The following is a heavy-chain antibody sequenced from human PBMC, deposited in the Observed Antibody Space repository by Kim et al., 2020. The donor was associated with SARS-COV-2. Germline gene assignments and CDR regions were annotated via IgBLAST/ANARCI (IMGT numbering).Heavy chain of an antibody. V-gene: IGHV2-70*01. CDR2: IDWDDDK. J-gene: IGHJ4*02. CDR3: ARIRRYCYSTSCYGQTFDY. Sequence: SGPTLVNPTQTLTLTCTFSGFSLSTSGMCVSWIRQPPGKALEWLALIDWDDDKYYSTSLKTRLTISKDTSKNQVVLTMTNMDPVDTATYYCARIRRYCYSTSCYGQTFDYWGQGTLVTVSS. CDR1: GFSLSTSGMC. D-gene: IGHD2-2*01.